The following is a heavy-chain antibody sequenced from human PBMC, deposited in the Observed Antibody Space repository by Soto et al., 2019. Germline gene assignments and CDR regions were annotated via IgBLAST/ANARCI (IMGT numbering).Heavy chain of an antibody. D-gene: IGHD3-10*01. J-gene: IGHJ6*03. V-gene: IGHV4-34*01. CDR3: ARGLILWFGELSRRGGCYYYMDV. CDR2: INDSGNI. CDR1: GGSFSGYQ. Sequence: SETLSLTCAVYGGSFSGYQWTWIRQTPGKRLEWIGEINDSGNINYNPSLKSRVTILVDTPKKQISLKLSSVTAADTAVYYCARGLILWFGELSRRGGCYYYMDVWGKGTTVTVSS.